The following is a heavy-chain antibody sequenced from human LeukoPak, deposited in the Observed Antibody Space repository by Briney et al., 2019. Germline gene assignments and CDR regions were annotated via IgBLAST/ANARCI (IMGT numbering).Heavy chain of an antibody. CDR2: IYYSGST. V-gene: IGHV4-59*01. Sequence: PSETLSLTCTVSGASFNIYYWSWIRQPPGTGLEWIGYIYYSGSTNYNPSLKSRVTISVDTSKNQFSLKLRSVTAADTAVYYCARGGFSGGILRYFDLWGRGTLVTVSS. CDR1: GASFNIYY. CDR3: ARGGFSGGILRYFDL. J-gene: IGHJ2*01. D-gene: IGHD2-15*01.